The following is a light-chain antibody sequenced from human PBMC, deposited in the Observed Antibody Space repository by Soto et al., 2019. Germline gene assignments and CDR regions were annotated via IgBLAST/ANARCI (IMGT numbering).Light chain of an antibody. CDR1: ESIAIF. Sequence: DIKMTQSPSSLSASVGDRVTITCRESESIAIFLNWYQQKPGQAAKLLIYAESTLKTGGPSRISFCGSGTEFTLTISSLQTEYFAPYFCQQSYISPYTFGQGTKRDI. CDR3: QQSYISPYT. V-gene: IGKV1-39*01. J-gene: IGKJ2*01. CDR2: AES.